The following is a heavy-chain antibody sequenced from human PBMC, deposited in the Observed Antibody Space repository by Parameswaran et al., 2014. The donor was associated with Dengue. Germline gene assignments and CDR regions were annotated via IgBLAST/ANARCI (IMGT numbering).Heavy chain of an antibody. D-gene: IGHD6-6*01. CDR2: IYYSGST. Sequence: WIRQPPGKGLEWIGSIYYSGSTYYNPSLKSRVTISVDTSKNQFSLKLSSVTAADTAVYYCAGHSSSSPYYYYYGMDVWGQGTTVTVSS. J-gene: IGHJ6*02. CDR3: AGHSSSSPYYYYYGMDV. V-gene: IGHV4-39*01.